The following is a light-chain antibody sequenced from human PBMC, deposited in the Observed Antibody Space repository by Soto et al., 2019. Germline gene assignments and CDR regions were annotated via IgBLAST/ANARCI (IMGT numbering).Light chain of an antibody. Sequence: ESVLTQSPGTLSLSPGERAPLSCRASQSVSSSYLAWYQQKPGQAPRPLIYGASSRAIGIPDRFSGSGSGTDFTLTISRLEPEDFAVYYCQQYGSSPWTFGQGTKVDIK. CDR1: QSVSSSY. CDR3: QQYGSSPWT. J-gene: IGKJ1*01. V-gene: IGKV3-20*01. CDR2: GAS.